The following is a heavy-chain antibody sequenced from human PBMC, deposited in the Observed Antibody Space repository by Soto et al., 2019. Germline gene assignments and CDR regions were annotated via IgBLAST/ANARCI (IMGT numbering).Heavy chain of an antibody. Sequence: GESLKISCKGSGYKFIDYWIGWVRQVPGKGLEWVGSIYPGDFDIKYRPSFQGQVTISADKSTTTAYLRWNSLQASDTAMYYCVRTSGGEYYDSRQYYHSYWGQGTLVTVSS. CDR1: GYKFIDYW. CDR2: IYPGDFDI. J-gene: IGHJ4*02. D-gene: IGHD3-22*01. V-gene: IGHV5-51*01. CDR3: VRTSGGEYYDSRQYYHSY.